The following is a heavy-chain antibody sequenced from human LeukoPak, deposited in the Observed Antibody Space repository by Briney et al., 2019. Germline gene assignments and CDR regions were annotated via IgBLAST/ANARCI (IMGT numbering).Heavy chain of an antibody. CDR3: ARGPGYSYGLDL. D-gene: IGHD5-18*01. CDR1: GGSISSYY. Sequence: SETLSLTCTVSGGSISSYYWSWIRQPPGKGLEWIGYIYYSGSTNYNPSLKSRVTISVDTSKNQFSLKLSSVTAADTAVYYCARGPGYSYGLDLWGQGTLVTVSS. CDR2: IYYSGST. V-gene: IGHV4-59*01. J-gene: IGHJ5*02.